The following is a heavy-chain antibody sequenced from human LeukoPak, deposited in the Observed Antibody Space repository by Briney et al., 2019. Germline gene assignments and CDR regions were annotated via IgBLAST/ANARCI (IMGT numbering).Heavy chain of an antibody. D-gene: IGHD5-24*01. CDR2: IKEDGTET. CDR1: GYTFTNYN. J-gene: IGHJ4*02. CDR3: AKEGRSLQTY. Sequence: GGSLRLSCAASGYTFTNYNMYWVRQAPGKGLEWVANIKEDGTETYYVDSVKGRFTISRDNAKNSLCLQMNSLRVEDTAVYYCAKEGRSLQTYWGQGTLVTVSS. V-gene: IGHV3-7*03.